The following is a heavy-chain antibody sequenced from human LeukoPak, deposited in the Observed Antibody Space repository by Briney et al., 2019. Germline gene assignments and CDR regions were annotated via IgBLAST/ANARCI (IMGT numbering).Heavy chain of an antibody. CDR1: GGSISSYY. D-gene: IGHD1-26*01. Sequence: SETLSLTCTASGGSISSYYWSWIRQPPGKGLEWIGDIYYSGSTNYNPSPKKRVTISVDTSKNQFSLKMGSVTAADTAVYYCARDSGSGSYYFDYWGQGTLVTVSS. CDR3: ARDSGSGSYYFDY. J-gene: IGHJ4*02. CDR2: IYYSGST. V-gene: IGHV4-59*01.